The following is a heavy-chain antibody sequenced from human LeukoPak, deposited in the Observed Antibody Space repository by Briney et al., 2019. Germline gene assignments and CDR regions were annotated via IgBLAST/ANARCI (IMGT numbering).Heavy chain of an antibody. D-gene: IGHD1/OR15-1a*01. V-gene: IGHV4-30-2*01. CDR3: ARVRGETTTTNWFDP. Sequence: SETPSLTCAVSGGSISSGGYSWSWIRQPPGKGLEWIGYIYHSGSTYYNPSLKSRVTISVDRSKNQFSLKLSSVTAADTAVYYCARVRGETTTTNWFDPWGQGTLVTVSS. CDR2: IYHSGST. CDR1: GGSISSGGYS. J-gene: IGHJ5*02.